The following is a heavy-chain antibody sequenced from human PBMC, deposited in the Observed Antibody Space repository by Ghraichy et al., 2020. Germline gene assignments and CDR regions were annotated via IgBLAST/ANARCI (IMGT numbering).Heavy chain of an antibody. Sequence: GESLNISCAASGFTFNTYTMHWVRQAPGKGLEWVSSITSGSSHIHYADPVKGRFTISRDNAKNSLYLQMNSLRAEDTAVYYCARDQGDLDPWGQGTLVTVSS. CDR2: ITSGSSHI. CDR3: ARDQGDLDP. J-gene: IGHJ5*02. V-gene: IGHV3-21*01. CDR1: GFTFNTYT. D-gene: IGHD3-16*01.